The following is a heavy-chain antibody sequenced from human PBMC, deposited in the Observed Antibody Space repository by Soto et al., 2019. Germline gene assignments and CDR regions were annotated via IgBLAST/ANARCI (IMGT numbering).Heavy chain of an antibody. CDR2: IYYSGST. Sequence: QVQLQESGPGLVKPSQTLSLTCTVSRGSISSGDHYWTWLRQPPGKGLEWIGCIYYSGSTYYNPSLKSRVAISVDTSKNQFSLTLTSVTAADTAVYYCAREEALIVVPTGGIDYSFDYWGQGTLVTVSS. CDR1: RGSISSGDHY. CDR3: AREEALIVVPTGGIDYSFDY. J-gene: IGHJ4*02. D-gene: IGHD3-22*01. V-gene: IGHV4-30-4*01.